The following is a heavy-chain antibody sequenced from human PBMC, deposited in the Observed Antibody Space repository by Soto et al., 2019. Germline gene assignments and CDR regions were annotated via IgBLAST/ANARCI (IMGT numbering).Heavy chain of an antibody. D-gene: IGHD6-19*01. CDR2: IYYSGST. CDR3: ARVALSSGWDIYYYYYGMDV. J-gene: IGHJ6*02. V-gene: IGHV4-59*01. CDR1: GGSISSYY. Sequence: TLSLTCTVSGGSISSYYWSWIRQPPGKGLEWIGYIYYSGSTNYNPSLKSRVTISVDTSKNQFSLKLSSVTAADTAVYYCARVALSSGWDIYYYYYGMDVWGQGTTVTVS.